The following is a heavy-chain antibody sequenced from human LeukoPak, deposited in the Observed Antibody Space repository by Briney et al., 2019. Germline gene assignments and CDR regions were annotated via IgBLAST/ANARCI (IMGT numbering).Heavy chain of an antibody. D-gene: IGHD1-26*01. Sequence: PGGSLRLSCAASGFTFTSYAMSWVRQAPGKGLEWVSVISGSGGSTYYAASVKGRFTISRDNSKGTLYLQMNSLRAEDTAVYYCARGGFDYWGQGTLVTVSS. CDR2: ISGSGGST. CDR3: ARGGFDY. J-gene: IGHJ4*02. V-gene: IGHV3-23*01. CDR1: GFTFTSYA.